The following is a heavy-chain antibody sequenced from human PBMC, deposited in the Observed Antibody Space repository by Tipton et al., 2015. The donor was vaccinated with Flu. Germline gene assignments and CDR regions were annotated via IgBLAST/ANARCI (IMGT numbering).Heavy chain of an antibody. V-gene: IGHV4-34*01. CDR1: GGSFSGYY. CDR2: INHSGST. Sequence: TLSLTCAVYGGSFSGYYWSWIRQPPGKGLEWIGEINHSGSTNYNPSLKSRVTISADTSKNQFSLKLSSVTAADTAVYYCASKVANWGVWEPLDYWGQGTLVTVPS. CDR3: ASKVANWGVWEPLDY. D-gene: IGHD7-27*01. J-gene: IGHJ4*02.